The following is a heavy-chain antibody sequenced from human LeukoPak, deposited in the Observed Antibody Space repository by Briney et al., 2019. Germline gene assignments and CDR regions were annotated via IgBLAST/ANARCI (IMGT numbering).Heavy chain of an antibody. CDR3: ALVVPAALGWFDP. Sequence: GESLKISCKDSGYSFTSYWIGWVRQMPGKGLEWMGIIYPGDSDTRYSPSFQGQVTISADKSISTAYLQWSSLKASDTAMYYCALVVPAALGWFDPWGQGTLVTVSS. D-gene: IGHD2-2*01. V-gene: IGHV5-51*01. CDR2: IYPGDSDT. J-gene: IGHJ5*02. CDR1: GYSFTSYW.